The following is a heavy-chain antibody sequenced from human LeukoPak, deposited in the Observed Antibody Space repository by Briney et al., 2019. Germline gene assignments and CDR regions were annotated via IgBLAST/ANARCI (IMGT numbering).Heavy chain of an antibody. Sequence: SETLSLTCTVSGGSISKSSHYWGGLGQPPGRGGEWFVIIYYSWITYSNPSLPSPLTISVTTSKNQFSLKLTSLTAADTAMYYCASHSSYVSPFLSWGRGPLVTVSP. D-gene: IGHD2/OR15-2a*01. J-gene: IGHJ5*02. V-gene: IGHV4-39*01. CDR1: GGSISKSSHY. CDR3: ASHSSYVSPFLS. CDR2: IYYSWIT.